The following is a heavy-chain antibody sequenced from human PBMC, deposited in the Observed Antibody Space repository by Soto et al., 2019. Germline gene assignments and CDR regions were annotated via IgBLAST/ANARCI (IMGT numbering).Heavy chain of an antibody. J-gene: IGHJ5*02. CDR2: INHSGST. Sequence: SETLSLTCAVYGGSFSGYYWSWIRQPPGKGLEWIGEINHSGSTNYNPSLKSRVTISVDTSKNQFSLKLSSVTAADTAVYYCARMGPIFGVVIIPVEWFDPWGQGTLVTVSS. D-gene: IGHD3-3*01. CDR3: ARMGPIFGVVIIPVEWFDP. V-gene: IGHV4-34*01. CDR1: GGSFSGYY.